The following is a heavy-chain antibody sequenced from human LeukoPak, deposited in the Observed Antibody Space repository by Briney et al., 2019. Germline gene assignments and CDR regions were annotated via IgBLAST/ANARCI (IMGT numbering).Heavy chain of an antibody. V-gene: IGHV3-30*02. D-gene: IGHD4-17*01. CDR2: IRYDGSNK. Sequence: GGSLRLSYAASGFTFSSYGMHWVRQAPGKGLEWVAFIRYDGSNKYYADSVKGRFTISRDNSKNTLYLQMNSLRAEDTAVYYCAVQYGDYPRTAFDMWGQGTMVTVSS. CDR1: GFTFSSYG. CDR3: AVQYGDYPRTAFDM. J-gene: IGHJ3*02.